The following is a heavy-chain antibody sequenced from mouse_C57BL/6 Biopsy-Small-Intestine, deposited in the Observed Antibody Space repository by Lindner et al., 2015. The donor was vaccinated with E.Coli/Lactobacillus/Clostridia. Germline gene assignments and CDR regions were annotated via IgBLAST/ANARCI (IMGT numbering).Heavy chain of an antibody. D-gene: IGHD2-5*01. CDR3: ASGGYYSNYDNAMDY. Sequence: VQLQESGAELVRPGTSVKVSCKASGYAFTNYLIEWVKQRPGQGLEWIGVIYPGSGTTNYNEKFKGKATLTADKSSSTAYMQLSSLTAEDSAVYFCASGGYYSNYDNAMDYWGQGTSVTVSS. J-gene: IGHJ4*01. CDR1: GYAFTNYL. V-gene: IGHV1-54*01. CDR2: IYPGSGTT.